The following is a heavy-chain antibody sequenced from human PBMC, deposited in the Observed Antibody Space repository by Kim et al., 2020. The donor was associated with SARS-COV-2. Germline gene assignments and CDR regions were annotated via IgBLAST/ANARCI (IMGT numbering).Heavy chain of an antibody. V-gene: IGHV5-10-1*01. CDR2: DSYT. J-gene: IGHJ4*02. Sequence: DSYTNDSPSFQGHVTISADKSISTAYLQWSSLKASDTAMYYCARHHTGDYWGQGTLVTVSS. CDR3: ARHHTGDY. D-gene: IGHD4-17*01.